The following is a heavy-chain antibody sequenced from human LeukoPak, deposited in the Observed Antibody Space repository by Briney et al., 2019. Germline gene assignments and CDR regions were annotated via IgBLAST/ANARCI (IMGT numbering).Heavy chain of an antibody. J-gene: IGHJ6*03. CDR2: ISSSGSTI. V-gene: IGHV3-48*03. CDR1: GFTFDDYA. D-gene: IGHD4-23*01. Sequence: GGSLRLSCAASGFTFDDYAMHWVRQAPGKGLEWVSYISSSGSTIYYADSVKGRFTISRDNAKNSLYLQMNSLRAEDTAVYYCARVSVGYYYYYYMDVWGKGTTVTISS. CDR3: ARVSVGYYYYYYMDV.